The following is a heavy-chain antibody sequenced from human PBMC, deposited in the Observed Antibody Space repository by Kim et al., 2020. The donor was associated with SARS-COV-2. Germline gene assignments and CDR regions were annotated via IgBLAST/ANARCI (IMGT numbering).Heavy chain of an antibody. Sequence: SETLSLTCTVSGGSISSYYWSWIRQPPGKGLEWIGYIYYSGSTNYNPSLKSRVTISVDTSKNQFSLKLSSVTAADTAVYYCARALLVPAAEQDWFDPWGQGTLVTVSS. CDR1: GGSISSYY. V-gene: IGHV4-59*13. CDR3: ARALLVPAAEQDWFDP. D-gene: IGHD2-2*01. CDR2: IYYSGST. J-gene: IGHJ5*02.